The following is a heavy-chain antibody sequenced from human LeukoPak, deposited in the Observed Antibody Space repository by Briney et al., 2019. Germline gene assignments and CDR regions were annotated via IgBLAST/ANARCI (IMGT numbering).Heavy chain of an antibody. V-gene: IGHV5-51*01. J-gene: IGHJ4*02. CDR1: GCSFTSYW. CDR2: IYPGDSDT. CDR3: ASRKKGMATAGFDY. D-gene: IGHD5-24*01. Sequence: GESLKISCKGSGCSFTSYWSGWVRQMPGKGLEWMGIIYPGDSDTRYSPSFQGQVTISAEKSISTAYLQWSSLKASDTALYYCASRKKGMATAGFDYWGQGTLVTVSS.